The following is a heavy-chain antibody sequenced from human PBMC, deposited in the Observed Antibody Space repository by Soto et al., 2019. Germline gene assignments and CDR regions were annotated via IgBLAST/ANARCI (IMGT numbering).Heavy chain of an antibody. Sequence: TLSLTCAVYGGSFSGYYWSWIRQPPGKALEWLALIDWDDDKYYSTSLKTRLTISKDTSKNQVVLTMTNMDPVDTATYYCARQWLVNGGNWFDPWGQGTLVTVSS. CDR1: GGSFSGYY. CDR2: IDWDDDK. CDR3: ARQWLVNGGNWFDP. V-gene: IGHV2-70*01. D-gene: IGHD6-19*01. J-gene: IGHJ5*02.